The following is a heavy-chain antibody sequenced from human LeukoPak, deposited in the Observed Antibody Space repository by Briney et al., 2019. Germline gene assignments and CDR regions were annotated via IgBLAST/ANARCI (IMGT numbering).Heavy chain of an antibody. CDR1: GFTFSSYW. V-gene: IGHV3-7*01. CDR3: ARSPEKPGIAAAEFDY. J-gene: IGHJ4*02. CDR2: LKQDGSEK. D-gene: IGHD6-13*01. Sequence: PGGSLRLSCAASGFTFSSYWMSWVRQAPGKGLEWVANLKQDGSEKYYVDSVKGRFTISRDNAKNSLYLQMNSLSAEATAVYYCARSPEKPGIAAAEFDYWGQGTLVTVSS.